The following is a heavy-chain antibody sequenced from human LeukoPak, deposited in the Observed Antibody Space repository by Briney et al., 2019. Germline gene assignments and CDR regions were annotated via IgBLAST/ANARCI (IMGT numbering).Heavy chain of an antibody. CDR2: I. V-gene: IGHV3-69-1*01. J-gene: IGHJ4*02. D-gene: IGHD3-22*01. CDR3: ARSIYHYYDSSAYSQLDY. Sequence: PGGSLRLSCAASGFTFSNYNMNWVRQAPGKGLEWVSSIYYADSLKGRFTISRDNAKNSLYLQMNSLRAEDTAVYYCARSIYHYYDSSAYSQLDYWGQGTLVTVSS. CDR1: GFTFSNYN.